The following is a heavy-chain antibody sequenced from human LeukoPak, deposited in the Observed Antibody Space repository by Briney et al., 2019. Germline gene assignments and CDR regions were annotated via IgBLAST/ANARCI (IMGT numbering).Heavy chain of an antibody. Sequence: HGESLKISCQASGYTFTTYWIGWVRQMPGKGLECMGIIYPDDSDTTYSPSFQGQVTISADKSLSTAYLQWSSLKASDTAIYYCARLGGDTYYFGSASYPNWYFDLWGRGTLVTVSS. CDR2: IYPDDSDT. V-gene: IGHV5-51*01. CDR3: ARLGGDTYYFGSASYPNWYFDL. D-gene: IGHD3-10*01. CDR1: GYTFTTYW. J-gene: IGHJ2*01.